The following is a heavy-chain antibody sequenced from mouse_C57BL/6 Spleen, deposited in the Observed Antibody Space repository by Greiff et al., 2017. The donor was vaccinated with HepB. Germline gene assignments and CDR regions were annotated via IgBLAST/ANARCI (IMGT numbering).Heavy chain of an antibody. V-gene: IGHV5-9*01. CDR2: ISGGGGNT. CDR1: GFTFSSYT. Sequence: EVKVVESGGGLVKPGGSLKLSCAASGFTFSSYTMSWVRQTPEKRLEWVATISGGGGNTYYPDSVKGRFTISRDNAKNTLYLQMSSLRSEDTALYYCARHGAQARGVDFDYWGQGTTLTVSS. CDR3: ARHGAQARGVDFDY. J-gene: IGHJ2*01. D-gene: IGHD3-2*02.